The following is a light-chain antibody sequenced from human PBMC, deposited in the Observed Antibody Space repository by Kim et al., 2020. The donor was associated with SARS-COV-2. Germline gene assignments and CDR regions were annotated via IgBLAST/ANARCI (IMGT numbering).Light chain of an antibody. CDR2: RNN. Sequence: QSVLTQPPSASGTPGQRVTISCSGSSSNIERNYVYWYQQLPGTAPKVLIYRNNERPSGVPERFTASKSGTSASLAISGLRSEDEAGYYCAAWDDSLSGRVFGGGTKLTVL. V-gene: IGLV1-47*01. J-gene: IGLJ3*02. CDR3: AAWDDSLSGRV. CDR1: SSNIERNY.